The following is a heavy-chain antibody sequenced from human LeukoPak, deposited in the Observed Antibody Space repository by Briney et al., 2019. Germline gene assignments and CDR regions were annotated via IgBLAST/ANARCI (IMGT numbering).Heavy chain of an antibody. CDR3: AGSYDSSGFSEH. CDR2: ISSRGRTI. Sequence: GGSLRLSCAASGVTFSDYCMTWIRQAPGKGPEWVSYISSRGRTIYYADSVKGRFTISRDNAKNSLYLQMSSLRAEDTAVYYCAGSYDSSGFSEHWGQGTLVTVPS. V-gene: IGHV3-11*01. CDR1: GVTFSDYC. D-gene: IGHD3-22*01. J-gene: IGHJ1*01.